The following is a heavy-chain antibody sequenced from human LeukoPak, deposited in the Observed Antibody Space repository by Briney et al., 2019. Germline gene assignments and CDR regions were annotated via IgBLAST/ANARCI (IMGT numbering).Heavy chain of an antibody. V-gene: IGHV4-39*01. CDR2: IYYSGST. CDR1: GGSISSSSYY. Sequence: SETLSLTCTVSGGSISSSSYYWGWIRQPPGEGLEWIGSIYYSGSTYYNPSLKSRVTISVDTSKNQFSLKLSSVTAADTAVYYCARMQRGGPYNWFDPWGQGTLVTVSS. J-gene: IGHJ5*02. CDR3: ARMQRGGPYNWFDP. D-gene: IGHD6-25*01.